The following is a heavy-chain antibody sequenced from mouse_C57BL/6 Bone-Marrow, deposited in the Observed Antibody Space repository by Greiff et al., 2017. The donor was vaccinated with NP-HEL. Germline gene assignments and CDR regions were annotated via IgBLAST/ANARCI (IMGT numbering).Heavy chain of an antibody. Sequence: EVKVVESGGGLVQPGGSLKLSCAASGFTFSDYGMAWVRQAPRKGPEWVAFISNLAYSIYYADTVTGRFTISRENAKNTLYLEMSSLRSEDTAMYYCARFHYAMDYWGQGTSVTVSS. V-gene: IGHV5-15*01. CDR2: ISNLAYSI. CDR1: GFTFSDYG. J-gene: IGHJ4*01. CDR3: ARFHYAMDY.